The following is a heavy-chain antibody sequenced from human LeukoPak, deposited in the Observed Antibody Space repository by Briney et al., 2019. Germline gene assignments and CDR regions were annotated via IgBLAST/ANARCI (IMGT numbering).Heavy chain of an antibody. CDR2: MNPNSGNT. CDR3: ARRPPRYYSVNWFDP. V-gene: IGHV1-8*01. D-gene: IGHD3-10*01. J-gene: IGHJ5*02. CDR1: GYTFTSYD. Sequence: ASVKVSCKASGYTFTSYDINWVRQATGQGRKWMGWMNPNSGNTGYAQKFQGRVTMTRNTSISTAYMELSSLRSEDTAVYYCARRPPRYYSVNWFDPWGQGTLVTVSS.